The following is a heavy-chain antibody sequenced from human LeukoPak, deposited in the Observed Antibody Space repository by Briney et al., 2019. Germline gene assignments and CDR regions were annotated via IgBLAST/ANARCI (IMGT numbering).Heavy chain of an antibody. CDR2: INYSGST. CDR3: ARHPSSSGLCYFDY. CDR1: GGSISSYY. J-gene: IGHJ4*02. V-gene: IGHV4-59*08. Sequence: PSKTLSLTCTVSGGSISSYYWSWIRQPPGKGLEWIGYINYSGSTKYNPSLKSRVTISVDTSKNQFSLKVSSVTAADTAFYYCARHPSSSGLCYFDYWGQGTLVTVSS. D-gene: IGHD6-19*01.